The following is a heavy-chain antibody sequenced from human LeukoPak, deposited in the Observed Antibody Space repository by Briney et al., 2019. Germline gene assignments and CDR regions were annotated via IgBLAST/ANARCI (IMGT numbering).Heavy chain of an antibody. D-gene: IGHD3-16*02. J-gene: IGHJ4*02. CDR1: GFTFDDYA. Sequence: PGRSLRLSRAASGFTFDDYAMHWVRQAPVKVLEWVSGISWNSGSIGYADSVKGRFTISRDNAKNSLYLQMNSLRAEDTALYYCAKGGYDYVWGCYPDLDYWGQGTLVTVSS. CDR3: AKGGYDYVWGCYPDLDY. V-gene: IGHV3-9*01. CDR2: ISWNSGSI.